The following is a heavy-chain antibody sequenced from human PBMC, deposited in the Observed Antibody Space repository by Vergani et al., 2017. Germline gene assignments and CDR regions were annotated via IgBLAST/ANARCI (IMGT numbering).Heavy chain of an antibody. D-gene: IGHD5-18*01. Sequence: QLQLQESGPGLLKPSETLSLTCSVSGTSLSGSSDYWGWIRQPPGKGLERIGSIFYTGTSYYNRSLESRATNSEDTSKNQFSLKLKSVTAADTAVYYCARQFWGGGGYRFDHWGQGTLVTVSS. CDR3: ARQFWGGGGYRFDH. J-gene: IGHJ4*02. CDR1: GTSLSGSSDY. CDR2: IFYTGTS. V-gene: IGHV4-39*01.